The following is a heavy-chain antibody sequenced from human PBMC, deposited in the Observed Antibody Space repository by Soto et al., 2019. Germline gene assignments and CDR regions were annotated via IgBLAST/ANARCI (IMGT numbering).Heavy chain of an antibody. J-gene: IGHJ4*02. D-gene: IGHD3-10*01. CDR3: AKDRVYYYGSGSFHPDY. CDR1: GFTFSSYG. V-gene: IGHV3-30*18. CDR2: ISYDGSNK. Sequence: HPGGSLRLSCAASGFTFSSYGMHWVRQAPGKGLEWVALISYDGSNKYYADSVKGRFTISRDNSKNTLYLQMNSLRAEDTAVYYCAKDRVYYYGSGSFHPDYWGQGTLVNV.